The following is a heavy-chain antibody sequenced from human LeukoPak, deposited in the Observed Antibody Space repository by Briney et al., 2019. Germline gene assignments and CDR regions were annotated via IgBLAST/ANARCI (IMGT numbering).Heavy chain of an antibody. V-gene: IGHV3-30*02. Sequence: GGSLRLSCAASGFTFSSYAMHWVRQAPGKGLEWVAFIRYDGSNKYYADSVKGRFTISRDNSKNTLYLQMNSLRAEDTAVYYCAKGEIVVVPAALDYWGQGTLVTVSS. D-gene: IGHD2-2*01. CDR2: IRYDGSNK. J-gene: IGHJ4*02. CDR1: GFTFSSYA. CDR3: AKGEIVVVPAALDY.